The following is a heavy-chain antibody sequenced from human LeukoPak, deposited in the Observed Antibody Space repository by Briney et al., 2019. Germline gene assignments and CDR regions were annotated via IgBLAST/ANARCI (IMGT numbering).Heavy chain of an antibody. CDR2: ISAYNGNT. J-gene: IGHJ4*02. Sequence: ASVKVSCKASGYTFTSYGISWVRQAAGQGLEWMGWISAYNGNTNYAQKLQGRVTMTTDTSTSTAYMELRSLRSDDTAVYYCARDQGPVDTAMVTSDYWGQGTLVTVSS. CDR3: ARDQGPVDTAMVTSDY. V-gene: IGHV1-18*01. D-gene: IGHD5-18*01. CDR1: GYTFTSYG.